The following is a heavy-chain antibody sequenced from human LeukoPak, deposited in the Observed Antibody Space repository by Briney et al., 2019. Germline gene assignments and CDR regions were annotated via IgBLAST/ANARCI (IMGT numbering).Heavy chain of an antibody. Sequence: GGSLRLSCAASGFTFSGYSMNWVRQAPGKGLEWVSSIDREGTYTVYADSVKGRFTISRDNAKNSLYLQMNNLRAEDTAVYYFARYETIGVTTGDYWGRGTLVTVSS. CDR3: ARYETIGVTTGDY. CDR1: GFTFSGYS. J-gene: IGHJ4*02. CDR2: IDREGTYT. V-gene: IGHV3-21*06. D-gene: IGHD1-1*01.